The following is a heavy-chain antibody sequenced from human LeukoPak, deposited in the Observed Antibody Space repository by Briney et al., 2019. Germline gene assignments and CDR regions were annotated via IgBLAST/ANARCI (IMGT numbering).Heavy chain of an antibody. D-gene: IGHD6-13*01. J-gene: IGHJ3*02. CDR2: VYYSGSA. Sequence: SETLSLTCTVSGGSISSSSYYWGWIRQPPGTGLEWIGSVYYSGSAYYSPSLKSRVTISVDTSKNQFSLRLSSVTAADTAVYYCARHKEASDSSSWYLVGTGLDIWGQGTMVTVS. CDR3: ARHKEASDSSSWYLVGTGLDI. V-gene: IGHV4-39*01. CDR1: GGSISSSSYY.